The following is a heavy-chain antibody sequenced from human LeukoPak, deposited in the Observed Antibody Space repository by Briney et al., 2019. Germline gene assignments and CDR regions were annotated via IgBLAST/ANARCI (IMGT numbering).Heavy chain of an antibody. CDR3: AKDRSGSYFDY. D-gene: IGHD1-26*01. CDR1: GFSFSTFG. V-gene: IGHV3-30*18. CDR2: ISYDASTN. J-gene: IGHJ4*02. Sequence: GGSLRLSCAASGFSFSTFGMHWVRQAPGKGLEWVAVISYDASTNYYADSVKGRFTISRDNSKNNLYLQMSTLRVEDTAVYYCAKDRSGSYFDYWGQGTLVTVSS.